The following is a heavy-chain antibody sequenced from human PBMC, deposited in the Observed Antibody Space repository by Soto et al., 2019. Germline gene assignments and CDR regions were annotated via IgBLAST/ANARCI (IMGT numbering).Heavy chain of an antibody. V-gene: IGHV1-58*02. CDR1: GFTYTSSA. J-gene: IGHJ6*03. CDR3: AAPRPNRYYYYYMDV. Sequence: GASVKVSCTASGFTYTSSAMQWLRQARKQRLEWIGWIVVGSGNTNYAQKFQERVTITRDMSTSTAYMELSSLRSEDTAVYYCAAPRPNRYYYYYMDVWGKGTTVTVSS. CDR2: IVVGSGNT.